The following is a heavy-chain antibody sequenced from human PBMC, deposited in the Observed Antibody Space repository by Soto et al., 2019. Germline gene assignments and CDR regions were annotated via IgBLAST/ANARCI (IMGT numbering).Heavy chain of an antibody. CDR1: GGSISSYY. Sequence: PSETLSLTCTVSGGSISSYYWSWIRQPPGKGLEWIGYIYYSGSTNYNPSLKSRVTISVDTSKNQFSLKLSSVTAADTAVYYCARDIEKRTTVVTPGSGITQATRRPPNYYYYGMDVWGQGTTVTVSS. CDR2: IYYSGST. CDR3: ARDIEKRTTVVTPGSGITQATRRPPNYYYYGMDV. J-gene: IGHJ6*02. V-gene: IGHV4-59*01. D-gene: IGHD4-17*01.